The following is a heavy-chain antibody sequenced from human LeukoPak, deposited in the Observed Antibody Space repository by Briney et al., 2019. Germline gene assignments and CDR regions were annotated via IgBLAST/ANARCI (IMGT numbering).Heavy chain of an antibody. Sequence: ASVKVSCKASGGTFSSYAISWVRQAPGQGLEWMGGIIPIFGTANYAQKFQGRVTITTDESTSTAYMELSSLRSEDTAVYYCARDLKCSSTSCYGFDPWGQGTLVTVS. J-gene: IGHJ5*02. D-gene: IGHD2-2*01. CDR3: ARDLKCSSTSCYGFDP. CDR1: GGTFSSYA. CDR2: IIPIFGTA. V-gene: IGHV1-69*05.